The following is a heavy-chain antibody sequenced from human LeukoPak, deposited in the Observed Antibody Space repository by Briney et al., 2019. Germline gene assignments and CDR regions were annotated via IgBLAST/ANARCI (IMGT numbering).Heavy chain of an antibody. D-gene: IGHD2-2*01. J-gene: IGHJ4*02. V-gene: IGHV4-4*02. CDR2: IYHSGST. CDR1: GGSISSDNW. Sequence: PSGTLSLTCAVSGGSISSDNWWSWVRQPPGKGLEWIGEIYHSGSTYYNPSLKSRVTISVDRSKNQFSLKLSSVTAADTAVYYCARSVVWVPAASPTSFDYWGQGTLVTVSS. CDR3: ARSVVWVPAASPTSFDY.